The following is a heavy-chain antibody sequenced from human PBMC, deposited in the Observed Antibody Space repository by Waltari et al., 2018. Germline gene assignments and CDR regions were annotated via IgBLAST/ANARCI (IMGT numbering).Heavy chain of an antibody. CDR3: ARDSYVFNGWFNP. CDR2: SYYSGYS. CDR1: GGPIRSHY. J-gene: IGHJ5*02. V-gene: IGHV4-59*11. Sequence: QVQLQESGPGLLKPSETLSLPCTVSGGPIRSHYWNWIRQSPGKGLEWIGYSYYSGYSSFNPPLKSRVSLSVDTSKNQFSLKLNSVTAADTAVYYCARDSYVFNGWFNPWGQGTLDTVSS. D-gene: IGHD3-10*02.